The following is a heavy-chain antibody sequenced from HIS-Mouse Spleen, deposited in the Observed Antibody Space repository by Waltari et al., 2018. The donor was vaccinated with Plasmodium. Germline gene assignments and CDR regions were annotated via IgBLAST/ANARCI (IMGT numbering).Heavy chain of an antibody. D-gene: IGHD4-17*01. CDR1: GFTFSSYS. V-gene: IGHV3-48*01. CDR3: ASSDYGGNSGDY. Sequence: EVQLVESGGGLVQPGGSLRLSCAASGFTFSSYSMNWVRQAPGKGLEWVSYINSSSSTIYYADSGKCRFTISRDNAKNSLYLQMNGLRAEDTAVYYCASSDYGGNSGDYWGQGTLVTVSS. J-gene: IGHJ4*02. CDR2: INSSSSTI.